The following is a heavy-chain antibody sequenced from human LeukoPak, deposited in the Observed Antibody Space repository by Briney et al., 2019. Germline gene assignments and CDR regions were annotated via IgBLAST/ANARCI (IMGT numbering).Heavy chain of an antibody. D-gene: IGHD3-22*01. CDR3: ARDTDYYYDSSGPHDY. CDR2: ISSSSSYI. Sequence: GGSLRLSCAASGFTFSSYAMSWVRQAPGKGLEWVSSISSSSSYIYYADSVKGRFTISRDNAKNSLYLQMNSLRAEDTAVYYCARDTDYYYDSSGPHDYWGQGTLVTVSS. J-gene: IGHJ4*02. V-gene: IGHV3-21*01. CDR1: GFTFSSYA.